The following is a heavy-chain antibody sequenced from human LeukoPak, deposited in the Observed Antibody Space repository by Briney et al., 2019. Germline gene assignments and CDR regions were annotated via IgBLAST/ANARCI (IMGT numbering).Heavy chain of an antibody. Sequence: GGSLRHSCAASGFIFTNYFTSWVRQAPGKGLEWVASIKHDGSEKYYVDSVRGRFTISRDNTMNSLYLQMSSLRAEDTAVYYCATDRGWRTSGYYLYYFEYWGQGTLVTFSS. CDR3: ATDRGWRTSGYYLYYFEY. J-gene: IGHJ4*02. V-gene: IGHV3-7*01. CDR1: GFIFTNYF. CDR2: IKHDGSEK. D-gene: IGHD3-3*01.